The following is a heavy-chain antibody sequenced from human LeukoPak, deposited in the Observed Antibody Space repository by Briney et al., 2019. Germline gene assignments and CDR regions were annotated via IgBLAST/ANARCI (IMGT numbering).Heavy chain of an antibody. CDR2: ISAYNGNT. D-gene: IGHD6-13*01. CDR3: ASLRRIAAAGTGGFDY. Sequence: ASVKVSCKASGYTVTSYGISWVRQAPGQGLEWMGWISAYNGNTNYAQKLQGRVTMTTDTSTSTAYMELRSLRSDDTAVYYCASLRRIAAAGTGGFDYWGQGTLVTVSS. J-gene: IGHJ4*02. V-gene: IGHV1-18*01. CDR1: GYTVTSYG.